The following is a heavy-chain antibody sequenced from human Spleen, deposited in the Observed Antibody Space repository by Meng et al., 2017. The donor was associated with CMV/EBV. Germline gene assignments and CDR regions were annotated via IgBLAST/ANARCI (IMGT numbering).Heavy chain of an antibody. V-gene: IGHV3-11*04. Sequence: CAASGVTFSDYYMSWIRQAPGKELEWVSYISNSGSNIFYADSVKGRFTISRDNTKNSLYLQMNSLRAEDTAVYYCAAPAYSGSYYGYWGQGTLVTVSS. J-gene: IGHJ4*02. CDR3: AAPAYSGSYYGY. CDR2: ISNSGSNI. D-gene: IGHD1-26*01. CDR1: GVTFSDYY.